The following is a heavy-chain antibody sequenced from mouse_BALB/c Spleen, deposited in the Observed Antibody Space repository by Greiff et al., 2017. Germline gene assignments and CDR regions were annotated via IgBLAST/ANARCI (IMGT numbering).Heavy chain of an antibody. V-gene: IGHV1S29*02. D-gene: IGHD2-14*01. CDR3: ASYRYDYAMDY. J-gene: IGHJ4*01. CDR2: IYPYNGGT. CDR1: GYTFTDYN. Sequence: SGPELVKPGASVKISCKASGYTFTDYNMHWVKQSHGKSLEWIGYIYPYNGGTGYNQKFKSKATLTVDNSSSTAYMELRSLTSEDSAVYYCASYRYDYAMDYWGQGTSVTVSS.